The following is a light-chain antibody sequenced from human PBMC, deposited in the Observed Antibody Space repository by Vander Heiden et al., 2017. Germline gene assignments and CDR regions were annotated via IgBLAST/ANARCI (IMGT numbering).Light chain of an antibody. J-gene: IGLJ2*01. V-gene: IGLV1-47*01. CDR1: SSNIGSNY. Sequence: SVLTPPPSASGTTGQRATTCCSGSSSNIGSNYVYWYQQLPGTAPKLLIHRNNQRPSGVPDRCSGSKTGTSASRAISGLRSEDEADYFCAAWDDSLSVVFGGGTKLTVL. CDR3: AAWDDSLSVV. CDR2: RNN.